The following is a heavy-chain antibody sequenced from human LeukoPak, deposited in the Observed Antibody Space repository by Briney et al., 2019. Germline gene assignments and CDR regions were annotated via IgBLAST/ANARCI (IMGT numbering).Heavy chain of an antibody. Sequence: PGRSLRLSCAASGFTFSTYAMHWVRQAPGKGLEWVAVISYDGSNKYYADSVKGRFTISRDNSKNTLYLQMNSLRAEDTAVYYCAKTKITLIVVANPNSGALDIWGQGTMVTVSS. D-gene: IGHD3-22*01. CDR2: ISYDGSNK. CDR1: GFTFSTYA. J-gene: IGHJ3*02. V-gene: IGHV3-30-3*01. CDR3: AKTKITLIVVANPNSGALDI.